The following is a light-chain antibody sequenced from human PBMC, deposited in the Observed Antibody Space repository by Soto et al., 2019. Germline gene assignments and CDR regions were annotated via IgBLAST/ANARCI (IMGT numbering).Light chain of an antibody. CDR2: YND. CDR1: SSNIGFNT. CDR3: AVWDDSLSRYV. V-gene: IGLV1-44*01. Sequence: QSVLTQPPSASGTPGQRVTISCSGSSSNIGFNTVSWYQQLPGTAPRLVIYYNDQRPSGFPDRFSGSKSGTSASLAISGLQPEDEADYYCAVWDDSLSRYVFATGTKLTVL. J-gene: IGLJ1*01.